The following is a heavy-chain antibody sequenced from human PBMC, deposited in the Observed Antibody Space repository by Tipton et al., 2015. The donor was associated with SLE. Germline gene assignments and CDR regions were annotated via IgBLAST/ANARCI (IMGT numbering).Heavy chain of an antibody. Sequence: RSLRLSCAASGLSFSSSPMHWVRQAPGKGLEWVALISYDGSQEYYAESVRGRFTLSRDNSKNTLSLQMNSLRAEDTAVYYCAKDGGTIPQVVNFCFDYWGHGALVAVSS. CDR3: AKDGGTIPQVVNFCFDY. CDR2: ISYDGSQE. CDR1: GLSFSSSP. D-gene: IGHD3-22*01. J-gene: IGHJ4*01. V-gene: IGHV3-30*04.